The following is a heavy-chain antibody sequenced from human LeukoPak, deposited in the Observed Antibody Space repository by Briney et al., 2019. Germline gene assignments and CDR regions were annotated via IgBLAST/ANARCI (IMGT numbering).Heavy chain of an antibody. V-gene: IGHV3-23*01. CDR1: GFTFSSYG. J-gene: IGHJ6*03. CDR3: AKEGDREVHPSHGHCYYYMDV. Sequence: GGSLRLSCAASGFTFSSYGMSWVRQAPGKGLEWVSAISGSGGSTYYADSVKGRFTISRDNSKNTLYLQMNSLRAEDTAVYYCAKEGDREVHPSHGHCYYYMDVWGKGTTVTISS. D-gene: IGHD1-26*01. CDR2: ISGSGGST.